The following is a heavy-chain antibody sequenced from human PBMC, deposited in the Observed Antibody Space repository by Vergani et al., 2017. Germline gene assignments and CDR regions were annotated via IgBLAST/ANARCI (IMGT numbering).Heavy chain of an antibody. CDR2: ISSSSSYT. V-gene: IGHV3-11*05. D-gene: IGHD3-10*01. Sequence: QVQLVESGGGLVKPGGSLSLSCAASGFTFSDYYMSWIRQAPGKGLEWVSYISSSSSYTNYADSVKGRFTIARDNAKNSRYLQMNSRRAEDTAVYYCARDRGSGSIDYWGQGTLVTVSS. J-gene: IGHJ4*02. CDR1: GFTFSDYY. CDR3: ARDRGSGSIDY.